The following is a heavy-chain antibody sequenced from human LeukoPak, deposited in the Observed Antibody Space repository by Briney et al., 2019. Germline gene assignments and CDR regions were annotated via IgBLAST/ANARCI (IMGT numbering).Heavy chain of an antibody. V-gene: IGHV3-7*01. J-gene: IGHJ4*02. CDR1: GFTFSSSW. CDR3: TMGVELLPY. Sequence: GGSLRLSCAASGFTFSSSWMSWVRQAPGKRLEWVANIRADGSEKHYVDSVKGRFTISRDNAKTSLYLQMNSLRVEDTAVYYCTMGVELLPYWGKGTLVTVSS. CDR2: IRADGSEK. D-gene: IGHD2-15*01.